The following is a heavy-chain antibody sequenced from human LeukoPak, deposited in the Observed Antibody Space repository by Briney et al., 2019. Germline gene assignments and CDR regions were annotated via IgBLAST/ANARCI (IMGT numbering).Heavy chain of an antibody. D-gene: IGHD3-3*01. CDR1: GYTFTSNG. J-gene: IGHJ4*02. V-gene: IGHV1-18*01. Sequence: ASVKVSCKASGYTFTSNGINWVRQAPGQGLEWMGWISAYNGNTKYAQKFRDRLTMTTDTSTSTAYMELSSLRSEDTAVYYCATAILEGRGRALEMDYWGQGTLVTVSS. CDR3: ATAILEGRGRALEMDY. CDR2: ISAYNGNT.